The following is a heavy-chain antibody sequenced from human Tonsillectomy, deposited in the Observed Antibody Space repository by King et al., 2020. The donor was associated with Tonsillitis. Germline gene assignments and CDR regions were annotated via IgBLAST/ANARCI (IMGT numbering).Heavy chain of an antibody. J-gene: IGHJ5*02. CDR1: GYSFTSYW. D-gene: IGHD1-26*01. CDR2: IYPGDSDT. Sequence: QLVQSGAEVKKPGESLKISCKGSGYSFTSYWIGWVRQMPGKGLEWMGIIYPGDSDTRYSPSFQGQVTISADKSISTAYLQWSSLKASDTAMYYCARWVLEWELLPGWFDPWGQEPWSPSPQ. CDR3: ARWVLEWELLPGWFDP. V-gene: IGHV5-51*01.